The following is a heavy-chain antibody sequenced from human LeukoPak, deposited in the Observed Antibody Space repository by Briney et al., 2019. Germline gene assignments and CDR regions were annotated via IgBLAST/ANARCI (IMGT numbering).Heavy chain of an antibody. CDR3: ARDWDGSGSYFDY. D-gene: IGHD1-26*01. CDR1: GFTFSSYS. J-gene: IGHJ4*02. Sequence: GESLRLSCAASGFTFSSYSMNWVRQAPGKGLEWVSSISSSSSYIYYADSVKGRFTISRDNAKNSLYLQMNSLRAEDTAVYYCARDWDGSGSYFDYWGQGTLVTVSS. V-gene: IGHV3-21*01. CDR2: ISSSSSYI.